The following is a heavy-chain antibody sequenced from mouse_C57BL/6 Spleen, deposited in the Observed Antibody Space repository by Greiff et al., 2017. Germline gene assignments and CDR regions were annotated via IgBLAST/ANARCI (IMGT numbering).Heavy chain of an antibody. V-gene: IGHV1-64*01. CDR1: GYTFTSYL. CDR2: IHPKSGST. Sequence: QVQLQQPGAELVKPGASVKLSCKASGYTFTSYLMHWVKQRPGQGLEWIGMIHPKSGSTNYNEKFKSKATLTVDKSSSTAYMQLSSLTSEDSAVYYCARGDWDGGFAYWGQGTLVTVSA. D-gene: IGHD4-1*01. CDR3: ARGDWDGGFAY. J-gene: IGHJ3*01.